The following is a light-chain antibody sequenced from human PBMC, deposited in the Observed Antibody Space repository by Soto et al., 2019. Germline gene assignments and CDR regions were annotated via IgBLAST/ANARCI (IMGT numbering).Light chain of an antibody. J-gene: IGLJ2*01. Sequence: QSLLTQPPSVSGAPGQRVTISCTGSSSNIGAGYDVHWYQQLPGTAPKLLIYGNNNRPSGVPDRFSGSKSGTSASLAITGLQAEDEADYYCQSYDSSLNGVVFGGGTKLTVL. CDR1: SSNIGAGYD. CDR2: GNN. V-gene: IGLV1-40*01. CDR3: QSYDSSLNGVV.